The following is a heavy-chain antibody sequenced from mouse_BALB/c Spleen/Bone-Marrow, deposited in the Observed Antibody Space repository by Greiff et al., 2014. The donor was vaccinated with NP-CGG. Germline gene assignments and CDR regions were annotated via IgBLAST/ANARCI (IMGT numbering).Heavy chain of an antibody. J-gene: IGHJ2*01. CDR2: IWAGGST. CDR1: GFSLTSSG. CDR3: ARGGEFITSAFDY. V-gene: IGHV2-9*02. Sequence: VPLQQSGPGLVAPSQSLSITCTVSGFSLTSSGVHWVRQPPGKGLEWLGVIWAGGSTNYNSALMSRLSISKDNSKSQVFLKMNSLQTDDTAMYYCARGGEFITSAFDYWGQGTTLTVSS. D-gene: IGHD1-2*01.